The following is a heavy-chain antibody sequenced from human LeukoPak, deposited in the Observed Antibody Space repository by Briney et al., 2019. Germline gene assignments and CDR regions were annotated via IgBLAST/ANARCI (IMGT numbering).Heavy chain of an antibody. CDR3: ARADRYYYDSSGPLGP. D-gene: IGHD3-22*01. Sequence: ASVKVSCKASGYTFTGYYMHWVRQAPGQGLEWMGWINPNSGGTNYAQKFQGRVTMTRDTSISTAYMELSRLRSDDTAVYYCARADRYYYDSSGPLGPWGQGTLVTVSS. J-gene: IGHJ5*02. CDR2: INPNSGGT. V-gene: IGHV1-2*02. CDR1: GYTFTGYY.